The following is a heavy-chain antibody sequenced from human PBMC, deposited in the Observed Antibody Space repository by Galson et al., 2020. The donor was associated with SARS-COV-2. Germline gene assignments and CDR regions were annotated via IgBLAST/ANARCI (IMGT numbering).Heavy chain of an antibody. CDR1: GFNFSSYS. CDR2: ISSSSSYI. CDR3: ASPPPIYYDSSGFAFDI. J-gene: IGHJ3*02. Sequence: GGSLRLYCAASGFNFSSYSMNWVRQAPGKGLEWVSSISSSSSYIYYADSVKGRFTISRDNAKNSLYLQMNSLRAEDTAVYYCASPPPIYYDSSGFAFDIWGQGTMVTVSS. D-gene: IGHD3-22*01. V-gene: IGHV3-21*01.